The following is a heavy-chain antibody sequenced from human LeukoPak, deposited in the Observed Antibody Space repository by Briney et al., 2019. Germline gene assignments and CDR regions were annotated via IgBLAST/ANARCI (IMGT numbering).Heavy chain of an antibody. J-gene: IGHJ4*02. CDR1: GLTFSSYS. CDR2: ISSSSSYI. V-gene: IGHV3-21*01. CDR3: ALTNYGGNSPFGDY. Sequence: KTGGSLRLSCAASGLTFSSYSMNWVRQAPGKGLEWVSSISSSSSYIYYADSVKGRFTISRDNAKNSLYLQMNSLRAEDTAVYYCALTNYGGNSPFGDYWGQGTLVTVSS. D-gene: IGHD4-23*01.